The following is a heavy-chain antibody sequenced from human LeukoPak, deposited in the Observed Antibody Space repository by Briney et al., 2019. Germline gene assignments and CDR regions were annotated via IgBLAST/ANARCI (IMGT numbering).Heavy chain of an antibody. D-gene: IGHD6-13*01. CDR1: GGSISSSSYY. Sequence: SETLSLTCTVSGGSISSSSYYWGWIRQPPGKGLGWIGSIYYSGSTYYNPSLKSRVTISVDTSKNQFSLKLSSVTAADTAVYYCARASIISYSSPPSGYFDYWGQRTLVTVSS. V-gene: IGHV4-39*07. CDR2: IYYSGST. CDR3: ARASIISYSSPPSGYFDY. J-gene: IGHJ4*02.